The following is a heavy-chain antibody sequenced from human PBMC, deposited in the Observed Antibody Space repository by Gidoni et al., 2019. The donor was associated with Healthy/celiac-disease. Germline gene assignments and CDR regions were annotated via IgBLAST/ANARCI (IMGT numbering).Heavy chain of an antibody. CDR1: GFTFSSYG. V-gene: IGHV3-30*03. J-gene: IGHJ3*02. Sequence: QVQLVESGGGVVQPGRSLRLSCAASGFTFSSYGMHWVRQAPGKGLEWVAVISDDGSNKYYADSVKGRFTISRDNSKNTLYLQMNSLRAEDTAVYYCAGSWDAGAFDIWGQGTMVTVSS. D-gene: IGHD6-13*01. CDR2: ISDDGSNK. CDR3: AGSWDAGAFDI.